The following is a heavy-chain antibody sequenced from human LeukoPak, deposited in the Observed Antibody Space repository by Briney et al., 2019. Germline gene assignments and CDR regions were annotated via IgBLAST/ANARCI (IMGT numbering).Heavy chain of an antibody. V-gene: IGHV4-59*11. CDR2: IYHSGT. CDR3: ARANGGRRYFDY. Sequence: SETLSLTCAVSGGSITSHYWSWIRQPPGKGLEWIGYIYHSGTNYNPSLERRVSISEDSSKNHFSLNLRSVTAADTAVYYCARANGGRRYFDYWGQGTPVTASS. J-gene: IGHJ4*02. D-gene: IGHD4-23*01. CDR1: GGSITSHY.